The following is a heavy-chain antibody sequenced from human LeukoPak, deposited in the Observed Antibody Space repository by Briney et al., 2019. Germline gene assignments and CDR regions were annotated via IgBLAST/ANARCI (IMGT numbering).Heavy chain of an antibody. CDR2: IYYSGST. J-gene: IGHJ5*02. V-gene: IGHV4-39*07. Sequence: PSETLSLTCTVSGGSISSSSYYWGWIRQPPGKGLEWIGSIYYSGSTNYNPSLKSRVTISVDTSKNQFSLKLSSVTAADTAVYYCAREGTGGVMATGTDSWFDPWGQGTLVTVSS. D-gene: IGHD5-24*01. CDR1: GGSISSSSYY. CDR3: AREGTGGVMATGTDSWFDP.